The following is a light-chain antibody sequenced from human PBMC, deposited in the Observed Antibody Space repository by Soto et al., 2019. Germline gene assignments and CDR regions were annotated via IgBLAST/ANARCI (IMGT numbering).Light chain of an antibody. Sequence: EIVMTQSPATLSVAPGERATLSCRASQSVSSYLAWYQQKPGQAPRLLIYGASTRATGIPARFSGSGSGTEFTLTISSLQSEDFAVYYCQQYNNLPPLTFGGGTKVEIK. J-gene: IGKJ4*01. V-gene: IGKV3-15*01. CDR3: QQYNNLPPLT. CDR2: GAS. CDR1: QSVSSY.